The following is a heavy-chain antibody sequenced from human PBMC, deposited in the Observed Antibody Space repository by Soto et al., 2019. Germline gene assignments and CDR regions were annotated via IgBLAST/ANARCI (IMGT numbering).Heavy chain of an antibody. V-gene: IGHV4-34*01. CDR3: AGGNSVDDY. CDR1: GGSFSGYY. D-gene: IGHD1-20*01. J-gene: IGHJ4*02. CDR2: INHSGST. Sequence: SETLSLTCAVYGGSFSGYYWSWIRQPPGKGLEWIGEINHSGSTNYNPSLKSRVTISVDTSKNQFSLKLSSVTAADTAVYYCAGGNSVDDYWGQGTLVTVSS.